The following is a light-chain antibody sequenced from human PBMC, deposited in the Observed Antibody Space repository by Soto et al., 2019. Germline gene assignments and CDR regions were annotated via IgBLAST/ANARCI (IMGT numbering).Light chain of an antibody. V-gene: IGKV3-20*01. Sequence: EIVWTQSPSTLSLSPGERATLSCRASQSVSSSYLAWYQQKPGQAPRLLIYGASSRATGIPDRFSGRGSRTDITLTISRLEPEDCAVYYCQQYGSSPYTFGRGTKLGIK. CDR2: GAS. CDR1: QSVSSSY. CDR3: QQYGSSPYT. J-gene: IGKJ2*01.